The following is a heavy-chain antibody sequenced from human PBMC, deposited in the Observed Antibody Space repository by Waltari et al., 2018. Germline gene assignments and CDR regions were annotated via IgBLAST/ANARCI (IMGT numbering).Heavy chain of an antibody. CDR2: IDPCDSDT. Sequence: EVQLVQSGAEVKKPGESLKISCKGSGSSFTSYWIGWVRQMPGKGLEWMGLIDPCDSDTSYSPYIQAQVTMSTAKTINTAYLQWSSLKASDTAMYYCARQGRTGTTSQPDYWGQGTLVTVSS. CDR1: GSSFTSYW. J-gene: IGHJ4*02. V-gene: IGHV5-51*01. D-gene: IGHD1-1*01. CDR3: ARQGRTGTTSQPDY.